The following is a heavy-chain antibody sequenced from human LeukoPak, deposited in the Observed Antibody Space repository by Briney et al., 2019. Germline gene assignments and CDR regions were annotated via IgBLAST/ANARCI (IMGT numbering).Heavy chain of an antibody. CDR3: ASGQDPNSVHTTIDY. V-gene: IGHV3-30-3*01. J-gene: IGHJ4*02. D-gene: IGHD5/OR15-5a*01. Sequence: PGRSLRLSCAASGFTFSSYAMHWVRQAPGKGLEWVAVISYDGSNKYYADSVKGRFTISRDNSKNTLYLQMNSPRAEDTAVYYCASGQDPNSVHTTIDYWGQGTLVTVSS. CDR1: GFTFSSYA. CDR2: ISYDGSNK.